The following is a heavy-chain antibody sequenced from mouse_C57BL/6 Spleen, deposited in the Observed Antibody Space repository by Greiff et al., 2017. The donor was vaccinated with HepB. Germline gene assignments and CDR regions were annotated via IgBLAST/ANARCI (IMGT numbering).Heavy chain of an antibody. D-gene: IGHD4-1*01. V-gene: IGHV1-61*01. CDR1: GYTFTSYW. Sequence: QVQLQQPGAELVRPGSSVKLSCKASGYTFTSYWMDWVKQRPGQGLEWIGNIYPSDSETHYNQKFKDKATLTVDKSSRTAYMQLSSLTSEDSAVYYCARGTGHFDYWGQGTTLTVSS. CDR2: IYPSDSET. J-gene: IGHJ2*01. CDR3: ARGTGHFDY.